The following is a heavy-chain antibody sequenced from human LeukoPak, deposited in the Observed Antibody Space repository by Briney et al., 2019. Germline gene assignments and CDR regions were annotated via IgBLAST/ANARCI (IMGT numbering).Heavy chain of an antibody. Sequence: ASVKVSCKASGYTFTGYYMHWVRQAPGQGLEWMGWINPNSGGTNYAQKFQGRVTMTRDTSISTAYMELSRLRSDDTAVYYCATYSGTYSSDFDYWGQGTLVTVSS. J-gene: IGHJ4*02. CDR1: GYTFTGYY. CDR2: INPNSGGT. D-gene: IGHD1-26*01. CDR3: ATYSGTYSSDFDY. V-gene: IGHV1-2*02.